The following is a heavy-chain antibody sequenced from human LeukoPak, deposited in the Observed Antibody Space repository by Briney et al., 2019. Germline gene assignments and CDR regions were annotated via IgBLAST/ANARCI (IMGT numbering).Heavy chain of an antibody. J-gene: IGHJ4*02. CDR2: INPNSGGT. CDR1: GYSFTGYY. CDR3: ARRAGYCSSTSCYIYGY. Sequence: ASVKVSCKASGYSFTGYYMHWVRQAPGQGLEWMGWINPNSGGTNYAQKFQGRVTMTRDTSISTAYMELSRLRSDDTAVYYCARRAGYCSSTSCYIYGYWGQGTLVTVSS. V-gene: IGHV1-2*02. D-gene: IGHD2-2*02.